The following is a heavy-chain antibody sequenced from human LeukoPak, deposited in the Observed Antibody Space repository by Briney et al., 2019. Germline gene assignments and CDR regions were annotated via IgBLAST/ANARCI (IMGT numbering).Heavy chain of an antibody. D-gene: IGHD6-13*01. CDR3: ARAQSSSWYIDC. CDR2: IYTSGST. CDR1: GGSINSYY. J-gene: IGHJ4*02. Sequence: SETLSLTCTVSGGSINSYYWSWIRQPAGKGLEWIGRIYTSGSTDYNPSLKSRVTMSVDTSKNQFSLKLTSVTAADTAVYYCARAQSSSWYIDCWGQGTLDTVSS. V-gene: IGHV4-4*07.